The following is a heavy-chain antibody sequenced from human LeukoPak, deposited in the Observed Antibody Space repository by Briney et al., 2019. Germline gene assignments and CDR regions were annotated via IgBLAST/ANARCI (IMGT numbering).Heavy chain of an antibody. CDR3: AAGRYDYVWGSYRFFDP. CDR2: ISGSGGST. D-gene: IGHD3-16*02. J-gene: IGHJ5*02. V-gene: IGHV3-23*01. CDR1: GFTFSSYS. Sequence: QPGGSLRLSCAASGFTFSSYSMNWVRQAPGKGLEWVSAISGSGGSTYYADSVKGRFTISRDNSKNTLYLQMNSLRAEDTAVYYCAAGRYDYVWGSYRFFDPWGQGTLVTVSS.